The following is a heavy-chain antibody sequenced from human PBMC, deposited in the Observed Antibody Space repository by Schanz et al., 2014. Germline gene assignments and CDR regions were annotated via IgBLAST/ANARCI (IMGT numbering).Heavy chain of an antibody. D-gene: IGHD4-17*01. Sequence: VQLVESGGALVQPGGSLRLSCSASGFTFSTYCMSWVRQAPGKGLEWVANIKQDESERSYADSVKGRFTISRDNSKNTLYLQMNSLRAEDTALYYCAKDPHRDYGGKPQAFDIWGQGTMVTVSS. CDR1: GFTFSTYC. CDR2: IKQDESER. CDR3: AKDPHRDYGGKPQAFDI. J-gene: IGHJ3*02. V-gene: IGHV3-7*01.